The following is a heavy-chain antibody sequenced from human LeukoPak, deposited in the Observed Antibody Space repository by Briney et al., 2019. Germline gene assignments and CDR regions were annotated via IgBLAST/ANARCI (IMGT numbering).Heavy chain of an antibody. V-gene: IGHV3-30*18. CDR3: AKDSAIVDTAFGYHGMDV. CDR1: GFTFSSYG. D-gene: IGHD5-18*01. Sequence: GGSLRLSCAASGFTFSSYGMHWVRQAPGKGLEWVAVISYDGSNKYYADSVKGRFTISRDNSKNTLYLQMNSLRAEDTAVYYCAKDSAIVDTAFGYHGMDVWGQGTTVTVSS. CDR2: ISYDGSNK. J-gene: IGHJ6*02.